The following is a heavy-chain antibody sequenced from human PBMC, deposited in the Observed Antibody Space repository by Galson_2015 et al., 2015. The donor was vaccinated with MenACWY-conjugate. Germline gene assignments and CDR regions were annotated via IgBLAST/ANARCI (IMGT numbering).Heavy chain of an antibody. CDR1: GFNFNMYS. CDR3: ARVGQERRTLSPNFDG. V-gene: IGHV3-30*01. J-gene: IGHJ4*02. D-gene: IGHD1-1*01. Sequence: SLRLSCAASGFNFNMYSLHWIRQAPGKGLEWVAVISYDGKDKFYGDSVKGRFIILRDNSKNTVYLQMNSLRGEDTGVYFCARVGQERRTLSPNFDGWGQGTLVTVSS. CDR2: ISYDGKDK.